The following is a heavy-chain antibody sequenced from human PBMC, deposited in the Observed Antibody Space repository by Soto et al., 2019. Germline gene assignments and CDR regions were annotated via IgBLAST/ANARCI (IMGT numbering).Heavy chain of an antibody. CDR3: ASSSPRAVGELSLYPDSFDI. CDR1: GYSFTSYW. D-gene: IGHD3-16*02. Sequence: GESLKISCKGSGYSFTSYWIGWVRQMPGKGLEWMGIIYPGDSDTRYSPSFQGQVTISADKSISTAYLQWSSLKASDTAMYYCASSSPRAVGELSLYPDSFDIWGQGTMVTVSS. CDR2: IYPGDSDT. V-gene: IGHV5-51*01. J-gene: IGHJ3*02.